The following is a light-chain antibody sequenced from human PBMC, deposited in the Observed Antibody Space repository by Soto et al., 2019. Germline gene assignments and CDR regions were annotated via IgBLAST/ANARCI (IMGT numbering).Light chain of an antibody. J-gene: IGLJ2*01. CDR1: SSDIGGYNY. CDR3: SSYTSSSTRV. Sequence: QSALTQPASVSGSPGQSITISCTGTSSDIGGYNYVSWYQQHPGKAPKLMIYGVSDRPSGVSTRFSGSRSRNTTSLTISGLQAEDEADYYCSSYTSSSTRVFGGGTKLTVL. CDR2: GVS. V-gene: IGLV2-14*01.